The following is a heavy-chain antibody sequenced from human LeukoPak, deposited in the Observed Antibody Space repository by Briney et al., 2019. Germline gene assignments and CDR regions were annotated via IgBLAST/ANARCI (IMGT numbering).Heavy chain of an antibody. CDR2: ISGSGGST. Sequence: GGSLRLSCAASGFTFSSYGMHWVRQAPGKGLEWVSAISGSGGSTYYADSVKGRFTISRDNSKYTPYLQMNSLRAEDTAVYYCAKPNIVVVPAALGAFDIWGQGTMVTVSS. D-gene: IGHD2-2*01. CDR1: GFTFSSYG. CDR3: AKPNIVVVPAALGAFDI. J-gene: IGHJ3*02. V-gene: IGHV3-23*01.